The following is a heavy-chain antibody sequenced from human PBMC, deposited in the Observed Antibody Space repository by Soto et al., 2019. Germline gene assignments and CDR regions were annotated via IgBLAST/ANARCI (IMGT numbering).Heavy chain of an antibody. V-gene: IGHV3-23*01. CDR3: AKARGSSTPAPGSY. CDR2: ISGSGGDT. J-gene: IGHJ1*01. CDR1: GFTFSTYA. D-gene: IGHD2-2*01. Sequence: EVQLLESGGGLVQPGESLRLFCAASGFTFSTYAMSWVRQAPGKGLEWVSVISGSGGDTYYADSVKGRFIISRDNSKNTLSLQMNSLRAEDTAVYYCAKARGSSTPAPGSYWGQGTQVTVSS.